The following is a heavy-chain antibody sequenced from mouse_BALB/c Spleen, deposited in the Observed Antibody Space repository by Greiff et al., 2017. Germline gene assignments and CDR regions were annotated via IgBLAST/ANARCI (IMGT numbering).Heavy chain of an antibody. CDR2: IRNKANGYTT. D-gene: IGHD2-4*01. J-gene: IGHJ4*01. CDR1: GFTFTEYY. Sequence: EVHLVESGGGLVQPGGSLRLSCATSGFTFTEYYMRWVRQPPGKALEWLGFIRNKANGYTTEYSASVKGRFTISRDNSQSNLYLQMNTLRAEDSATYYCAREMRDYGYAMDYWGQGTSVTVSS. CDR3: AREMRDYGYAMDY. V-gene: IGHV7-3*02.